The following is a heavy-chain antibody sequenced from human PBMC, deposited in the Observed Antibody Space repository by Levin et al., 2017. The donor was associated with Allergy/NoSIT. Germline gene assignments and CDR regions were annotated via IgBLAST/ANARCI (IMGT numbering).Heavy chain of an antibody. V-gene: IGHV1-69*13. D-gene: IGHD3-3*01. CDR1: GGTFSSYA. CDR3: ARSAFAPRRFPPSNFDY. J-gene: IGHJ4*02. Sequence: ASVKVSCKASGGTFSSYAISWVRQAPGQGLEWMGGIIPIFGTANYAQKFQGRVTITADESTSTAYMELSSLRSEDTAVYYCARSAFAPRRFPPSNFDYWGQGTLVTVSS. CDR2: IIPIFGTA.